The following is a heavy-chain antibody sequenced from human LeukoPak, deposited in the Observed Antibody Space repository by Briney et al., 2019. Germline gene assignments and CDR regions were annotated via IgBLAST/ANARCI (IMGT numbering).Heavy chain of an antibody. Sequence: ASVKVSCKASGYTFTGYYMHWVRQAPGQGLEWMGWINPNSGGTNYAQKFQGRVIMTRDTSISTAYMELSRLRSDDTAVYYCARDPPRVTMIVVAPDYWGQGTLVTVSS. J-gene: IGHJ4*02. CDR1: GYTFTGYY. CDR3: ARDPPRVTMIVVAPDY. V-gene: IGHV1-2*02. D-gene: IGHD3-22*01. CDR2: INPNSGGT.